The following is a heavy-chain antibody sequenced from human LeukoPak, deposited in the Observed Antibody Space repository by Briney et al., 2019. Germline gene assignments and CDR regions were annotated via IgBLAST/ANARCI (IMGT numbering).Heavy chain of an antibody. Sequence: PGRSLRLSCAASGFTFDDYAMHWVRQGPGKGLEWVSGISWNSGSMGYADSVKGRFTISRDNAKNSLYLQMNSLRAEDTALYYCAKYGSRPSWGQGTLVTVSS. CDR3: AKYGSRPS. CDR1: GFTFDDYA. V-gene: IGHV3-9*01. D-gene: IGHD2-15*01. J-gene: IGHJ5*02. CDR2: ISWNSGSM.